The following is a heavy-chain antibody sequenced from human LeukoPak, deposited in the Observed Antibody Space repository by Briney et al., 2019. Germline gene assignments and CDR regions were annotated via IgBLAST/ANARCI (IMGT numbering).Heavy chain of an antibody. D-gene: IGHD3-3*01. CDR2: ISKNGNEK. CDR3: ARATDDFWSGYSGFDC. J-gene: IGHJ4*02. CDR1: GFTFTRYW. Sequence: PGGSLRLSCVASGFTFTRYWMPWVRQPPGKGLEWVAGISKNGNEKYHVDSVKGRFIISRDNPKKSLYLEMTNLRAEDTALYYCARATDDFWSGYSGFDCWGQGALVTVSS. V-gene: IGHV3-7*01.